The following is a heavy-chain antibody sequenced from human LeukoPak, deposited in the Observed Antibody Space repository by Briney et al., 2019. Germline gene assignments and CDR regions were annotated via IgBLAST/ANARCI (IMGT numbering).Heavy chain of an antibody. CDR3: AGSIPMVVVSY. J-gene: IGHJ4*02. V-gene: IGHV4-31*03. Sequence: PSETLSLTCTVSGGSISSGGYYWSWIRQHPGKGLEWIGYIYYSGSTYYNPSLKSRVTISVDTSKNQFSLKLSSVTAADTAVYYCAGSIPMVVVSYWGQGTLVTVSS. D-gene: IGHD3-22*01. CDR1: GGSISSGGYY. CDR2: IYYSGST.